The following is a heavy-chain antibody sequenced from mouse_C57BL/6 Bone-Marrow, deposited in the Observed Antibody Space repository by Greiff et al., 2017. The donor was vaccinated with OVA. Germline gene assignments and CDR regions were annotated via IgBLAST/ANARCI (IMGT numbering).Heavy chain of an antibody. Sequence: DVQLVESGGGLVKPGGSLKLSCAASGFTFSDYGMHWVRQAPEQGLEWVAYISSGSSTIYYADTVKGRFTISRDNAKNTLFLQMTSLRSEDTAMYYCARDYDYDVLAYWGQGTLVTVSA. V-gene: IGHV5-17*01. CDR1: GFTFSDYG. CDR2: ISSGSSTI. D-gene: IGHD2-4*01. J-gene: IGHJ3*01. CDR3: ARDYDYDVLAY.